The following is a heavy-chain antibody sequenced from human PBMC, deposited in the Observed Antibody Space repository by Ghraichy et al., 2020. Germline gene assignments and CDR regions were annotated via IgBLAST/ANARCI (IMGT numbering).Heavy chain of an antibody. CDR2: IWRDGSDE. CDR3: ARSNYGDYETDY. CDR1: GFTFSSYA. Sequence: SLRLSCAASGFTFSSYAMHWVRQAPGKGLEWLAVIWRDGSDEHYADSVEGRFTISRDNSDNTLYLQINSLRVEDTAVYYCARSNYGDYETDYWGQGTLVTVSS. D-gene: IGHD4-17*01. V-gene: IGHV3-33*01. J-gene: IGHJ4*02.